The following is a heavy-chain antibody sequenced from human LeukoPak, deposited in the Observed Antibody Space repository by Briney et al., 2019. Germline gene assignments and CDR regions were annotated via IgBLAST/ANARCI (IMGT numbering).Heavy chain of an antibody. CDR2: ISGDGGST. Sequence: GGSLRLSCAASGFTFDDYAMHWVRQAPGKGLEWVSLISGDGGSTYYADSVKGRFTISRDNNKNSLYLQMNSLRTENTALYYCAKDHQGSEGYFDYWGQGTLVTVSS. D-gene: IGHD3-10*01. J-gene: IGHJ4*02. CDR1: GFTFDDYA. CDR3: AKDHQGSEGYFDY. V-gene: IGHV3-43*02.